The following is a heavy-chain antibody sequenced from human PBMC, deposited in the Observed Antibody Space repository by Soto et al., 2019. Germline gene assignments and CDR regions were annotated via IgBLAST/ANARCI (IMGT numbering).Heavy chain of an antibody. Sequence: PGGSLRLSCAASEFTFSSYWMSWVRQAPGKGLEWVANIKQDGSEKYYVDSVKGRFTISRDNAKNSLYLQMNSLRADDTAVYYCARLSGDHSAFFSYGMDAWGQGTTVTVSS. D-gene: IGHD2-21*01. CDR3: ARLSGDHSAFFSYGMDA. CDR2: IKQDGSEK. CDR1: EFTFSSYW. J-gene: IGHJ6*02. V-gene: IGHV3-7*01.